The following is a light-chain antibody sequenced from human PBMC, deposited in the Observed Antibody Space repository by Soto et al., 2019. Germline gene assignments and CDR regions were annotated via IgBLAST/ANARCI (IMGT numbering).Light chain of an antibody. CDR3: CSPAGSYTWV. CDR1: SSDVGGYNY. V-gene: IGLV2-11*01. CDR2: EVT. Sequence: QSALTQPRSVSGSPGQSITISCTGTSSDVGGYNYVSWYQQHPGKAPKLMIYEVTNRPSGVSNRFSGSKSGNTASLTISGFQAEDEADYYCCSPAGSYTWVFGGGTKLTVL. J-gene: IGLJ3*02.